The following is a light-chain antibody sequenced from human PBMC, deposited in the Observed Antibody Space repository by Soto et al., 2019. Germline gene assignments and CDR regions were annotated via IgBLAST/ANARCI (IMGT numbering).Light chain of an antibody. V-gene: IGKV1-5*01. CDR2: DAS. CDR1: QSVRSW. Sequence: DIQMTQSPATLSASVGDRVTITCRASQSVRSWLAWYQQKPGTAPKLLIFDASRLESGVPSRFSGSGSGTDFTLTISGLQSDDFATYYCQHHYDYPFTFGGGTKVDI. CDR3: QHHYDYPFT. J-gene: IGKJ4*01.